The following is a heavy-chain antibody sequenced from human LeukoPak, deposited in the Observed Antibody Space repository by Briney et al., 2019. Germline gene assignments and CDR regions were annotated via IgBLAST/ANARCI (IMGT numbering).Heavy chain of an antibody. Sequence: PGGSLRLSCAASGFTLSNYAMSWVRQAPGQGLEWVSTISDNGGSTYYADSVKGRFTLSRDNSKSTLSLQMNSLRDDDTALYYCATQNFDYWGPGTLVIVSS. CDR3: ATQNFDY. CDR2: ISDNGGST. V-gene: IGHV3-23*01. CDR1: GFTLSNYA. J-gene: IGHJ4*02.